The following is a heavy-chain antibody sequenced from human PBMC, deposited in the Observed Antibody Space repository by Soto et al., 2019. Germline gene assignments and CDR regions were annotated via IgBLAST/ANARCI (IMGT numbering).Heavy chain of an antibody. CDR1: GGTFSRYA. V-gene: IGHV1-69*12. CDR2: IIPIFGTA. J-gene: IGHJ4*02. CDR3: ASKTVGATAPFDY. D-gene: IGHD1-26*01. Sequence: QVQLVQSGAEVKKPGSSVKVSCKASGGTFSRYAISWVRQAPGQGLEWMGGIIPIFGTANYAQKFQGRVTITADESTSTAYMELSSLRSEVTAVYYCASKTVGATAPFDYWGQGTLVTVSS.